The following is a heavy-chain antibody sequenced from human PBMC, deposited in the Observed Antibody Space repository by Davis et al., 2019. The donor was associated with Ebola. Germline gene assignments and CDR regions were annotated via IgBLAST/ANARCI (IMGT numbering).Heavy chain of an antibody. CDR2: IYSGGST. V-gene: IGHV3-53*01. Sequence: PGGSLRLSCAASGFTVSSNYMSWVRQAPGKGLEWVSVIYSGGSTYYADSVKGRFTISRDNSKNTLYLQMNSLRAEDTAVYYCARGHGSSPDNWFDPWGQGTLVTVSS. CDR1: GFTVSSNY. J-gene: IGHJ5*02. D-gene: IGHD1-26*01. CDR3: ARGHGSSPDNWFDP.